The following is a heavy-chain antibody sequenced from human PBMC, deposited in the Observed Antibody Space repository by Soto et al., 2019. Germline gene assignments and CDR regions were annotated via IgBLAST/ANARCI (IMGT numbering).Heavy chain of an antibody. D-gene: IGHD2-8*01. CDR1: GITFSSYS. Sequence: EVQLVESGGGSVQPGESLRLSCTASGITFSSYSMNWVRQAPGKGLEWLSYISSSNTAYADSVKGRFTISRDNAKNSVYLQMNSLRDEDTAVYYCVGDQDVHAPMVHGNYWGRGTRVTVSS. J-gene: IGHJ4*02. CDR2: ISSSNT. V-gene: IGHV3-48*02. CDR3: VGDQDVHAPMVHGNY.